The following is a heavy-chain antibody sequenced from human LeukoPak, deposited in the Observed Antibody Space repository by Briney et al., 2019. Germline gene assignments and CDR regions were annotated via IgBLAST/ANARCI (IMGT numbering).Heavy chain of an antibody. Sequence: ASVKVSCKASGYTFTSYGMSWVRQAPGQGLEWMGWISAYNGNTNYAQKLQGRVTMTTDTPTSTAYMELRSLRSDDTAVYYCARRSYDSSGYYYSFDPWGQGTLVTVSS. CDR1: GYTFTSYG. J-gene: IGHJ5*02. V-gene: IGHV1-18*01. D-gene: IGHD3-22*01. CDR2: ISAYNGNT. CDR3: ARRSYDSSGYYYSFDP.